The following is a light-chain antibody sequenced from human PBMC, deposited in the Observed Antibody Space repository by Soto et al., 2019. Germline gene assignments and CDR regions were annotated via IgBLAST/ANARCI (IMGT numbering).Light chain of an antibody. J-gene: IGKJ4*01. V-gene: IGKV1-27*01. CDR1: QDIGNY. CDR2: GSS. Sequence: DIQMTQSPSSLSASAGDRVTITCRASQDIGNYLAWYQQKPGKGPKLLIYGSSTLQSGVPSRFSGSGSGTDFTLTISGLQSEDVATYYCQRYNSALLTFGGGTKVEIK. CDR3: QRYNSALLT.